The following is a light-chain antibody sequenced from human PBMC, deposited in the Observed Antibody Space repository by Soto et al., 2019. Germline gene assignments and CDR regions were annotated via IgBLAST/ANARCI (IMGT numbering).Light chain of an antibody. CDR3: PEYGYSLIT. J-gene: IGKJ5*01. CDR2: AAS. Sequence: EIVFKKSPCALSLCPEERATLSCRASHRVSSSHLAWYQHKPGQAPGRLSYAASSRATGSPDRFSGGGSGTDFTLTISRLEPEDFVVYYCPEYGYSLITFAEGRRLETK. V-gene: IGKV3-20*01. CDR1: HRVSSSH.